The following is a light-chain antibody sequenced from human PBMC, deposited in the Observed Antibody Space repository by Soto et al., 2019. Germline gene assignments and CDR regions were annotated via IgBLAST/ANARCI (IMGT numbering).Light chain of an antibody. CDR3: QQYYSYLWT. CDR2: AAS. CDR1: QSISSY. J-gene: IGKJ1*01. Sequence: DIQMTQSPSTLFASVVDRVTITCRASQSISSYLNWYQQKPGKAPKLLIYAASSLQSGVPSRFSGSGSGTDFTLTISSLQHEDFATYYCQQYYSYLWTFGQGTKVDIK. V-gene: IGKV1-39*01.